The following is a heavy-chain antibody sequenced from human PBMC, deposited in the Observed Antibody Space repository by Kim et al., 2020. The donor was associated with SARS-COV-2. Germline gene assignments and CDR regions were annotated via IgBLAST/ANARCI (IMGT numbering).Heavy chain of an antibody. D-gene: IGHD3-9*01. Sequence: GGSLRLSCAASGFTFSSYSMNWVRQAPGKGLEWVSSISSSNSYIYYADSVKGRFTISRDNAKNSLFLQMNSLRAEDTAVYYCARGDFDWLLYYSYGMDVWGRGTTVSVSS. CDR3: ARGDFDWLLYYSYGMDV. J-gene: IGHJ6*02. CDR2: ISSSNSYI. V-gene: IGHV3-21*01. CDR1: GFTFSSYS.